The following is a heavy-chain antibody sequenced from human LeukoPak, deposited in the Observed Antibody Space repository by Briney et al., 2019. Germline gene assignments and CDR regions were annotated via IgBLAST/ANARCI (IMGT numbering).Heavy chain of an antibody. CDR2: ISYDGTNK. Sequence: GGSLRLSCAASGFTFSTYNMNWVRQAPGKGLEWVAVISYDGTNKYYADSVKGRFTISRDNSKSTLYLQMNSLRAEDTAVYYCAKENDFVYWGQGTLVTVSS. V-gene: IGHV3-30*18. CDR1: GFTFSTYN. J-gene: IGHJ4*02. CDR3: AKENDFVY. D-gene: IGHD3-3*01.